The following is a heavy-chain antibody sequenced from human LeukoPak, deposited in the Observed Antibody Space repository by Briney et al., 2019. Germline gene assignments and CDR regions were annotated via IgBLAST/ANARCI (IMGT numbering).Heavy chain of an antibody. CDR3: ARDQAHSYGSAPGSFGENFDY. J-gene: IGHJ4*02. CDR1: GFTFSSYA. D-gene: IGHD5-18*01. CDR2: ISYDGSNK. V-gene: IGHV3-30-3*01. Sequence: GGSLRLSCAASGFTFSSYAMHWVRQAPGKGLEWVAVISYDGSNKYYADSVKGRFTISRDNSKNTLYLQMNSLRAEDTAVYYCARDQAHSYGSAPGSFGENFDYWGQGTLVTVSS.